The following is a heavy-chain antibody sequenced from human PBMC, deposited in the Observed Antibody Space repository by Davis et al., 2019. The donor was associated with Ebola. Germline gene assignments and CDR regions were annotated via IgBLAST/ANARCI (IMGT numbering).Heavy chain of an antibody. CDR3: AASLELPDQFDAFDI. V-gene: IGHV1-46*01. Sequence: AASVKVSCKASGYTFTSYYMHWVRQAPGQGLEWMGIINPSGGSTSYAQKFQGRVTMTRDTSISTAYMELSRLRSDDTAVYYCAASLELPDQFDAFDIWGQGTMVTVSS. CDR2: INPSGGST. CDR1: GYTFTSYY. D-gene: IGHD1-26*01. J-gene: IGHJ3*02.